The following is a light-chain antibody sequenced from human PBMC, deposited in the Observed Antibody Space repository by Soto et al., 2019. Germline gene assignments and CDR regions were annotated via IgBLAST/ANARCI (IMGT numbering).Light chain of an antibody. CDR1: QSLSYSDGNIY. J-gene: IGKJ4*01. Sequence: DVVMTQSPLSLPVTLGQPASISCWSSQSLSYSDGNIYLNWFHQRPGQSPRRLIYKVFNRDSGVPDRFSGSGSGTDFTPKISRVEAEDVGIYYCMQGTHRPITFGGGTKVEIK. V-gene: IGKV2-30*01. CDR2: KVF. CDR3: MQGTHRPIT.